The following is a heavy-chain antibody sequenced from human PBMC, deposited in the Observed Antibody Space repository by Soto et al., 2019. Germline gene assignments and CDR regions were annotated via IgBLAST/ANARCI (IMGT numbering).Heavy chain of an antibody. V-gene: IGHV3-7*01. CDR1: EFTFSSYW. CDR3: AGGSGWDIHQ. Sequence: EVQLVESGGGLGQPGGSLRLSCAASEFTFSSYWMNWVRQAPGKGLEWVANIKQDGSAKFYVDSVKGRFTISRDNAKNSLYLQKNSLRREDTAVYYCAGGSGWDIHQWGQGTLVTVSS. D-gene: IGHD6-19*01. J-gene: IGHJ1*01. CDR2: IKQDGSAK.